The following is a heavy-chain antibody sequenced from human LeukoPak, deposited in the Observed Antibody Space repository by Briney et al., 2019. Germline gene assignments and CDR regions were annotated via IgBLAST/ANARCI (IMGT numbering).Heavy chain of an antibody. D-gene: IGHD3-10*01. CDR2: TYTSGST. CDR3: AREDYYGSAADY. CDR1: GGSISSYY. J-gene: IGHJ4*02. V-gene: IGHV4-4*07. Sequence: SETLSLTCTVSGGSISSYYWSWIRQPAGKGLEWIGRTYTSGSTNYNPSLKSRVTMSVDTSKNQFSLKLSSVTAADTAVYYCAREDYYGSAADYWGQGTLVTVSS.